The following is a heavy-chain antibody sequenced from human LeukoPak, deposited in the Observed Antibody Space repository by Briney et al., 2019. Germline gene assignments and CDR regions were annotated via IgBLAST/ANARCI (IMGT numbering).Heavy chain of an antibody. V-gene: IGHV3-30*18. J-gene: IGHJ4*02. Sequence: PGGSLRLSCAASGFSFSTYDMHWVPQALGKGLEWVAVISSDGSHKYWADSVKGRFTISRDNSKNTVYLQMNSLRAEDTAVYYCAKGSIDWYYFDYWGQGTLVTVSS. CDR2: ISSDGSHK. CDR3: AKGSIDWYYFDY. D-gene: IGHD3-9*01. CDR1: GFSFSTYD.